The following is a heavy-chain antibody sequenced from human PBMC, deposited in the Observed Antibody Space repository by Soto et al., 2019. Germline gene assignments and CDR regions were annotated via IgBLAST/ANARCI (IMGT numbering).Heavy chain of an antibody. V-gene: IGHV3-30*18. CDR3: AKDWVEWLLGPGGNDY. D-gene: IGHD3-3*01. CDR2: ISYDGSNK. J-gene: IGHJ4*02. Sequence: QVQLVESGGGVVQPGRSLRLSCAASGFTFSSYGMHWVRQAPGKGLEWEAVISYDGSNKYYADSVKGRFTISRDNSKNTLYLQMNSLRAEDTAVYYCAKDWVEWLLGPGGNDYWGQGTLVTVSS. CDR1: GFTFSSYG.